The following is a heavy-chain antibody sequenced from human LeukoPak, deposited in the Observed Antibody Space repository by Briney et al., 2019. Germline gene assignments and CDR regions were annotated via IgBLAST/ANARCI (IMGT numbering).Heavy chain of an antibody. CDR2: INPDGGAT. J-gene: IGHJ2*01. CDR1: GYTFNTYH. D-gene: IGHD3-10*01. V-gene: IGHV1-46*02. Sequence: ASVKVSCKASGYTFNTYHMHWVRQAPGQGLESMGIINPDGGATHYAQNFQGRVTMTRDTSTSTVYMEVTSLRSEDTAVYYCARVPMIRGDYWYFDLWGRGTLVTVSS. CDR3: ARVPMIRGDYWYFDL.